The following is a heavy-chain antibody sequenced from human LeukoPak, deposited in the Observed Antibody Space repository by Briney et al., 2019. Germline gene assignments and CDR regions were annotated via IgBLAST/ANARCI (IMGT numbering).Heavy chain of an antibody. CDR1: GGSFSGYY. J-gene: IGHJ4*02. Sequence: SETLSLTCAVYGGSFSGYYWSWIRQPPGKGLEWIGEISHSGSTNYNPSLKSRVTISVDTSKNQFSLKLSSVTAADTAVYYCARAAVQNSNFDYWGQGTLVTVSS. V-gene: IGHV4-34*01. D-gene: IGHD6-19*01. CDR2: ISHSGST. CDR3: ARAAVQNSNFDY.